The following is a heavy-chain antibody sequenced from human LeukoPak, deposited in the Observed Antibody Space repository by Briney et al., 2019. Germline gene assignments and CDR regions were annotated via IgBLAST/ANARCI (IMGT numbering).Heavy chain of an antibody. J-gene: IGHJ5*02. CDR2: INHSGST. V-gene: IGHV4-34*01. CDR1: GGSFSGYY. CDR3: ASSCSGGSCYGT. Sequence: SETLSLTCAVYGGSFSGYYWSWVRQPPGKGLEWIGEINHSGSTNYNPSLKSRVTISVDTSKNQFSLKLSSVTAADTAVYYCASSCSGGSCYGTWGQGTLVTVSS. D-gene: IGHD2-15*01.